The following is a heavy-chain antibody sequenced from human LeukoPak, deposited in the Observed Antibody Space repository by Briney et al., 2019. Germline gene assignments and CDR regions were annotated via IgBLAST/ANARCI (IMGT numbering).Heavy chain of an antibody. CDR2: IYSGGST. CDR1: GFTVSSNY. J-gene: IGHJ4*02. CDR3: ARDLVGASLNY. Sequence: GGSLRLSCAASGFTVSSNYMSWVRQAPGKGLEWVSVIYSGGSTYYADSVKDRFTISRDNSKNTLYLQMNSLRAEDTAVYYCARDLVGASLNYWGQGTLVTVSS. D-gene: IGHD1-26*01. V-gene: IGHV3-53*05.